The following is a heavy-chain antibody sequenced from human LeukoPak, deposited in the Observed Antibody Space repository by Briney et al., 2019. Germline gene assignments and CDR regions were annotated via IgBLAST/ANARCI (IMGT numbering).Heavy chain of an antibody. Sequence: SETLSLTCTVSGGSISSYYWSWIRQPPGKGLEWIGYIYYSGSTNYNPSLKSRVTISVDTSKNQFSLKLSSVTAADTAVYYCARDTVGATSYWGQGTLVTVSS. CDR3: ARDTVGATSY. J-gene: IGHJ4*02. V-gene: IGHV4-59*01. CDR1: GGSISSYY. D-gene: IGHD1-26*01. CDR2: IYYSGST.